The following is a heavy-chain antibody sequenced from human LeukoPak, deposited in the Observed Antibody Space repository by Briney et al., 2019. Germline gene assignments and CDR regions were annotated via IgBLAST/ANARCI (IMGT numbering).Heavy chain of an antibody. CDR1: GGSFSGYY. J-gene: IGHJ5*02. Sequence: SETLSLTCAVYGGSFSGYYWSWICQPPGKGLEWIGEINHSGSTNYNPSLKSRVTISVDTSKNQFSLKLSSVTAADTAVYYCATHNDYGDYTPWFDPWGQGTLVTVSS. V-gene: IGHV4-34*01. CDR3: ATHNDYGDYTPWFDP. D-gene: IGHD4-17*01. CDR2: INHSGST.